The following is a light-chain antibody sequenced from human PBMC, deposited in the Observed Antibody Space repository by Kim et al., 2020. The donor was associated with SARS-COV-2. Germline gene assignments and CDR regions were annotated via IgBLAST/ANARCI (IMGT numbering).Light chain of an antibody. V-gene: IGLV3-21*01. CDR3: QVWDSSRDHWV. J-gene: IGLJ3*02. CDR2: YDS. Sequence: SYELTQPPSVSVAPGKTARITCGGDNIGSKRVHWYQQKAGQAPVVVIYYDSDRPSGIPERFSGSTSGDTATLTISRVEAGDEAAFYCQVWDSSRDHWVFGAGTHLPVL. CDR1: NIGSKR.